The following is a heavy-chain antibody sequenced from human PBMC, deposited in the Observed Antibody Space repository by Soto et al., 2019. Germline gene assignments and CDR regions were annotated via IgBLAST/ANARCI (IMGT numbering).Heavy chain of an antibody. D-gene: IGHD2-21*02. CDR2: INHSGTI. Sequence: SETLSLTCAVYGGSLGGYYWTWIRQAPGKGLEWIGEINHSGTINFDPSLRRRLTISLDTSKKEFSLKLSSVTDADTATYYCARADRTLVTSYSLDVWGQGTTVNVS. CDR1: GGSLGGYY. V-gene: IGHV4-34*01. CDR3: ARADRTLVTSYSLDV. J-gene: IGHJ6*02.